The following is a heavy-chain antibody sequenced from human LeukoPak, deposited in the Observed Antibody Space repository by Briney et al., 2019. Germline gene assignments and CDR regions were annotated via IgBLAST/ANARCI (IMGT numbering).Heavy chain of an antibody. CDR1: GFTFSSYA. V-gene: IGHV3-23*01. CDR3: ARWGLAYTIDY. CDR2: ISGSGGST. Sequence: PGGSLRLSGAASGFTFSSYAMSWVRQAPGKGLEWVSAISGSGGSTYYADSVKGRFTISRDNSKNTLYLQMDNLRVEDTAVYSCARWGLAYTIDYWGQGTLVTVSS. D-gene: IGHD2-21*01. J-gene: IGHJ4*02.